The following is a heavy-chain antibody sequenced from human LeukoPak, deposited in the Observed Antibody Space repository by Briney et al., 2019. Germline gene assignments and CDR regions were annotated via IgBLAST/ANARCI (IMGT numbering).Heavy chain of an antibody. D-gene: IGHD1-26*01. V-gene: IGHV3-30*18. Sequence: GGSLRLSCAASGFTFSSYGMHWVRQAPGEGLEWVAVISYDGSNKYYADSVKGRFTISRDNSKNTLYLQMNSLRAEDTAVYYCAKMFARSGSYYQSGPFDYWGQGTLVTVSS. CDR3: AKMFARSGSYYQSGPFDY. CDR2: ISYDGSNK. CDR1: GFTFSSYG. J-gene: IGHJ4*02.